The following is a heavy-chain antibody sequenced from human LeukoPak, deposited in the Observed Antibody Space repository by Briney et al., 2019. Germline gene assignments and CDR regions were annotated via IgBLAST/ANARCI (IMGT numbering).Heavy chain of an antibody. J-gene: IGHJ5*02. V-gene: IGHV4-61*02. Sequence: SETLSLTCTVSGGSISSGSYYWSWIRQPAGKGMEWIGRIYTSGSTNYNPSLKSRVTMSVDTSKNQFSLKLSSVTAADTAVYYCARDDDWFDPWGQGTLVTVSS. CDR2: IYTSGST. CDR3: ARDDDWFDP. CDR1: GGSISSGSYY.